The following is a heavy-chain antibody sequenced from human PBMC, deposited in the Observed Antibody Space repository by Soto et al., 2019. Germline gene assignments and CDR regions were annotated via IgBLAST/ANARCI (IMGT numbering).Heavy chain of an antibody. Sequence: GGSLRLSCAASGFTFSSFSMSWVRQAPGKGLEWVSSISSSSGYIYYADSVKGRFTISRDNAKNSLYLQMNSLRAEDTAVYYCARIARGMVRGVMNENFDYWGQGTLVTVSS. CDR3: ARIARGMVRGVMNENFDY. J-gene: IGHJ4*02. D-gene: IGHD3-10*01. CDR1: GFTFSSFS. V-gene: IGHV3-21*01. CDR2: ISSSSGYI.